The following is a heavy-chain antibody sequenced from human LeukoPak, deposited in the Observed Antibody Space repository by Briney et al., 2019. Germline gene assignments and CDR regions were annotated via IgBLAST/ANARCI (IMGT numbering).Heavy chain of an antibody. CDR1: GFTFSSYA. V-gene: IGHV3-23*01. Sequence: GGSLRLSCAAAGFTFSSYAMSWLRQAPEKGLEWVSAISAGGGSTYYADSVKGRFTISRDNSKNTLYLQMNSLRVEDTAVYSCANGGFAGWFDPWGQGTLVTVSS. J-gene: IGHJ5*02. CDR3: ANGGFAGWFDP. D-gene: IGHD3-16*01. CDR2: ISAGGGST.